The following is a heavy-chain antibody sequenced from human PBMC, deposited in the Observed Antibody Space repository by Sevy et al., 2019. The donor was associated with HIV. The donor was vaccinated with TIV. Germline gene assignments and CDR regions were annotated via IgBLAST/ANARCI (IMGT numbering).Heavy chain of an antibody. CDR2: IYYSGST. Sequence: SETVSLTCTVSGGSISSYYWSWIRQPPGKGLEWIGYIYYSGSTNYNPSLKSRVTISVDTSKNQFSLKLSSVTAADTAVYYCARGASSGWYPVIDYWGQGTLVTVSS. V-gene: IGHV4-59*01. J-gene: IGHJ4*02. D-gene: IGHD6-19*01. CDR3: ARGASSGWYPVIDY. CDR1: GGSISSYY.